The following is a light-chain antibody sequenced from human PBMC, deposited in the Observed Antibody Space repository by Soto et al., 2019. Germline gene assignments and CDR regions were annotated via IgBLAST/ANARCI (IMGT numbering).Light chain of an antibody. V-gene: IGKV3-20*01. CDR2: GAS. Sequence: EIVLTQSPGTLSLSPGERATLSCRASQSVGSSYLAWYQQKPGQAPRLLIYGASSRATGIPDRFSGSGSGTDFTLTISRLEPQDFAVYYCQQCGSSPPWTFGQGTKVEIK. J-gene: IGKJ1*01. CDR3: QQCGSSPPWT. CDR1: QSVGSSY.